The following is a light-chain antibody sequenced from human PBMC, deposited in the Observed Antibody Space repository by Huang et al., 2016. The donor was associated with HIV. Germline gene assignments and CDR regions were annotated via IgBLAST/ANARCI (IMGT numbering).Light chain of an antibody. CDR3: QHYDNLFPYT. J-gene: IGKJ2*01. CDR1: QDINNF. Sequence: DIQMTQSPSSLSASVGDRVTITCQTSQDINNFLNWYQQKTGKAPQLMIYDASNLETGVPSRFSGSGSGTNFTFTISSLQPEDIATYYCQHYDNLFPYTFGQGTKLEIK. V-gene: IGKV1-33*01. CDR2: DAS.